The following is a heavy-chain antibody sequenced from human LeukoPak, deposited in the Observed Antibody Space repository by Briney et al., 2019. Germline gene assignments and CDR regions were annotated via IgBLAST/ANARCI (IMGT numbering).Heavy chain of an antibody. D-gene: IGHD5-24*01. CDR3: ARRDGTPKTNWYFAL. V-gene: IGHV4-59*12. J-gene: IGHJ2*01. CDR1: GGSISGFY. CDR2: IYSSGST. Sequence: SETLSLTCTVSGGSISGFYWSWIRQPPGKGREWIGYIYSSGSTNYNPSPKSRVTISGDTSKNQFSLKLSSVTPADTAVYYCARRDGTPKTNWYFALWGRGTLVTVSS.